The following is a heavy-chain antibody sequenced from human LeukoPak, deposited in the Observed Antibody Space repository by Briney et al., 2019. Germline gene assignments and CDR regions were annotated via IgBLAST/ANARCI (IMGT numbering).Heavy chain of an antibody. D-gene: IGHD4-17*01. V-gene: IGHV3-23*01. J-gene: IGHJ4*02. CDR3: AKDPHDDVGYGDFHYFDY. CDR2: ISGSGGST. Sequence: GGSLRLSCAVSGFTFSSYAMSWVRQAPGKGLEWVSAISGSGGSTYYADSVKGRFTISRDNSKNTLYLQMNSLRAEDTAVYYCAKDPHDDVGYGDFHYFDYWGQGTLVTVSS. CDR1: GFTFSSYA.